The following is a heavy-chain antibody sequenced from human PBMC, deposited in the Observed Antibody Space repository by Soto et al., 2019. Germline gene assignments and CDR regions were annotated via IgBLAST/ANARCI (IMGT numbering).Heavy chain of an antibody. CDR1: GYTFTSYY. CDR2: INPSGGST. J-gene: IGHJ4*02. CDR3: ARDGPPNYDISGYYHPLGY. V-gene: IGHV1-46*01. D-gene: IGHD3-22*01. Sequence: GASVKVSCKASGYTFTSYYMHWVRQAPVQGLEWMGIINPSGGSTSYAQKFQGRVTMTRDTSTSTVYMELSSLRSEDTAVYYCARDGPPNYDISGYYHPLGYWGQGTLVTVSS.